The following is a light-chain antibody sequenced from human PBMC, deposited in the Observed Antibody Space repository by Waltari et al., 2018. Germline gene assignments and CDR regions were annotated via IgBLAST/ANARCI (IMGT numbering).Light chain of an antibody. Sequence: ETVLTQSPAPLSLSPGDSATLSCRASQSVPSRYLAWYHQRPGQSPRLLIYGAYTRASGIPDRFSGSGSGTDFSLRISRVETEDFGVYYCQQYDGSPMWSFGLGTKVEVK. J-gene: IGKJ1*01. CDR1: QSVPSRY. CDR2: GAY. V-gene: IGKV3-20*01. CDR3: QQYDGSPMWS.